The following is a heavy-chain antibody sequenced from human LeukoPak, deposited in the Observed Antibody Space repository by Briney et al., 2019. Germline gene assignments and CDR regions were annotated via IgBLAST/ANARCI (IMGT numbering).Heavy chain of an antibody. Sequence: GASVKVSCKASGYTFTSYAMNWVRQAPGQGLEWMGGIIPLYGTANYAQRFQGRVTITADESTSTAYMELSSLRSEDTAVYCCARSYCSGGSCYSAGLYYMDVWGKGTTVTVSS. CDR2: IIPLYGTA. CDR3: ARSYCSGGSCYSAGLYYMDV. D-gene: IGHD2-15*01. J-gene: IGHJ6*03. CDR1: GYTFTSYA. V-gene: IGHV1-69*13.